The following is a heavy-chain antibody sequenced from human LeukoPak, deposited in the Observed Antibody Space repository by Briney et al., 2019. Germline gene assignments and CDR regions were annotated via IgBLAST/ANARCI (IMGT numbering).Heavy chain of an antibody. CDR2: IYPGDSDT. CDR1: GYSFTSYW. J-gene: IGHJ4*02. D-gene: IGHD5-24*01. CDR3: ARQSPDDGYKFDY. V-gene: IGHV5-51*01. Sequence: GESLKISCKGSGYSFTSYWIGWVRQMPGKGLEWKGIIYPGDSDTRYSPSFQGQVTISADKSISTAYLQWSSLKASDTAMYYCARQSPDDGYKFDYWGQGTLVTVSS.